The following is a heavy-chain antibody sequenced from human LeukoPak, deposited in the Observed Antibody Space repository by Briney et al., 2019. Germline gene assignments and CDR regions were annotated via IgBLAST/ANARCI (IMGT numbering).Heavy chain of an antibody. Sequence: GVSLRLSCAASGFTFSSYAMSWVRQAPGKGLEWVTYICSSGSTIYYADSVKGPFTISRDNAKNSLYLQMHSLRAEDTAVYYSARASPSFDIWGQGTMVTVSS. CDR2: ICSSGSTI. J-gene: IGHJ3*02. V-gene: IGHV3-48*03. CDR1: GFTFSSYA. CDR3: ARASPSFDI.